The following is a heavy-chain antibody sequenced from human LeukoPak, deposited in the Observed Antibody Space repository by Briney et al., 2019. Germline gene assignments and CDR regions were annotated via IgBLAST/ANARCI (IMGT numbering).Heavy chain of an antibody. D-gene: IGHD2-15*01. J-gene: IGHJ4*02. V-gene: IGHV3-15*01. CDR1: GFPFTLYN. CDR2: IKSRTDGGTT. CDR3: TTGGVVVVVAATLADY. Sequence: GGSLRLSCEVSGFPFTLYNMNWVRQAPGKGLEWVGRIKSRTDGGTTDYAAPVKGRFTISRDDSKNTLYLQMNSLKTEDTAVYYCTTGGVVVVVAATLADYWGQGTLVTVSS.